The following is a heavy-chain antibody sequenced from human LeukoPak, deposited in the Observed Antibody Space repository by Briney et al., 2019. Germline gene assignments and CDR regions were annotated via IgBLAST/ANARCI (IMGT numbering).Heavy chain of an antibody. D-gene: IGHD6-19*01. Sequence: GGSLRLSCAASGFTFSTYWMHWVRQIPGKGLVWLSRIHYDGTYTTYVDSVRGRFTISRDNSKNTLYLQMNSLRAEDTAVYYCAKEGLGSGWYDYWGQGTLVTVSS. CDR3: AKEGLGSGWYDY. V-gene: IGHV3-74*01. CDR1: GFTFSTYW. CDR2: IHYDGTYT. J-gene: IGHJ4*02.